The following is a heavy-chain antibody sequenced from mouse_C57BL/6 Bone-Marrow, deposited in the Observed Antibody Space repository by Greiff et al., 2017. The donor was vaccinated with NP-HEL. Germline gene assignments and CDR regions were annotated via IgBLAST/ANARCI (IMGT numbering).Heavy chain of an antibody. D-gene: IGHD3-2*02. J-gene: IGHJ3*01. Sequence: VMLVESGPGLVQPSQSLSITCTVSGFSLTSYGVHWVRQSPGKGLEWLGVIWSGGSTDYNAAFISRLSISKDNSKSQVFFKMNSLQADDTAIYYCARMGQLRLPGWFAYWGQGTLVTVSA. CDR2: IWSGGST. V-gene: IGHV2-2*01. CDR1: GFSLTSYG. CDR3: ARMGQLRLPGWFAY.